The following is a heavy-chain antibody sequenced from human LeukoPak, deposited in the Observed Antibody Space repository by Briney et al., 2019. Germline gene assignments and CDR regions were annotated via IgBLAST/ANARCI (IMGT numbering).Heavy chain of an antibody. V-gene: IGHV1-69*01. Sequence: ASVKVSCKASGGTFGNYAISWVRQAPGQGLEWMGGIIPIFGTANYAQKFQGRVTITADESTSTAYMELRSLRSDDTAVYYCARARTMSQLYYFDYWGQGTLVTVSS. CDR3: ARARTMSQLYYFDY. CDR2: IIPIFGTA. CDR1: GGTFGNYA. J-gene: IGHJ4*02. D-gene: IGHD3-22*01.